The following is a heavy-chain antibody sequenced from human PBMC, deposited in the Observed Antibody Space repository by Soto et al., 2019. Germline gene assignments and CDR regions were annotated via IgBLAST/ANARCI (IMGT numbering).Heavy chain of an antibody. CDR2: IIPILGTT. CDR1: GGTFSRNA. V-gene: IGHV1-69*12. D-gene: IGHD6-19*01. CDR3: AGDVRLDGRGYLQY. J-gene: IGHJ1*01. Sequence: QVQLMQSGTEVKKPGSSVKVSCKVSGGTFSRNAISWVRQAPGQGLEWMGGIIPILGTTTYAQKFQGRVTVVADESTSTVYMELSSLRFEDTAVYYCAGDVRLDGRGYLQYWGQGTLVTVSS.